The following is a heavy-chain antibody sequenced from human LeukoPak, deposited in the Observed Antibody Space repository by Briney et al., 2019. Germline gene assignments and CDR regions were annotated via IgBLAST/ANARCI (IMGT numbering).Heavy chain of an antibody. CDR3: SQLKGGFSCSWYFRGCDY. D-gene: IGHD6-13*01. V-gene: IGHV2-5*02. Sequence: SGPTLVYHTQALTLSCTFTGFSLSTSGVGVDWIRQPPGIALAWLSPINWDDNERNSPTLTSRHTITKYTSKDQVILTVTNRDAVDAPTYFCSQLKGGFSCSWYFRGCDYWSQGTRITVTS. CDR1: GFSLSTSGVG. J-gene: IGHJ4*02. CDR2: INWDDNE.